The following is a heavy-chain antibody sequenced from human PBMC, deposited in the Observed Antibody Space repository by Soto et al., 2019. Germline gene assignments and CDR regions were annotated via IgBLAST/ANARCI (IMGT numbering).Heavy chain of an antibody. CDR2: IYYSGST. J-gene: IGHJ4*02. D-gene: IGHD2-15*01. CDR3: ASHKRAVEDRADS. Sequence: SETLSLTCTVSGGSSSSHYWSWIRQPPGKGLEWIGYIYYSGSTNYNPSLKSRVTISVDTSKNQFSLKLSSVTAADTAVYFCASHKRAVEDRADSWGQGMLVTVSS. CDR1: GGSSSSHY. V-gene: IGHV4-59*08.